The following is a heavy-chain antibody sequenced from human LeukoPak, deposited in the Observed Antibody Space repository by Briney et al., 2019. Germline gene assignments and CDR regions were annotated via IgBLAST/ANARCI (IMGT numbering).Heavy chain of an antibody. CDR1: GFTFSSYE. Sequence: HPGGSLRLSCAASGFTFSSYEMNWVRQAPGKGLEWVSYISSSGNTIYYADSVKGRFTISRDNSKNTLYLQMNSLRAEDTAVYYCAKDEQQLVWATFDYWGQGTLVTVSS. D-gene: IGHD6-13*01. CDR2: ISSSGNTI. CDR3: AKDEQQLVWATFDY. V-gene: IGHV3-48*03. J-gene: IGHJ4*02.